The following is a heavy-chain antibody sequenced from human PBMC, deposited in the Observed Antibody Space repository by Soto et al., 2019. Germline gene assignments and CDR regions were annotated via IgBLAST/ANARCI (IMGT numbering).Heavy chain of an antibody. Sequence: ASVKVSCKASGYTFTSYYMHWVRQAPGQVLEWLGIINPSGGSTSYTQKFQGRVTMTRDTSTSTVHMDLSSLSSEDRAASSCLSDHRRWQSPYHSGRELWGQGNT. V-gene: IGHV1-46*03. CDR2: INPSGGST. CDR1: GYTFTSYY. J-gene: IGHJ6*01. D-gene: IGHD2-15*01. CDR3: LSDHRRWQSPYHSGREL.